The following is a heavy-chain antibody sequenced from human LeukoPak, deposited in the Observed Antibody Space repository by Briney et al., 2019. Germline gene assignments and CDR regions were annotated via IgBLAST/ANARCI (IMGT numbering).Heavy chain of an antibody. V-gene: IGHV3-23*01. CDR1: GFTFSSHA. CDR2: ISGSGDST. CDR3: ANPWGLGWYFAL. D-gene: IGHD7-27*01. J-gene: IGHJ2*01. Sequence: GGSLRLSCAASGFTFSSHAMNWVRQAPGKGLEWVSGISGSGDSTSYADSVKGRFTISRDNSKNTLYLQMNGLRAEDTAVYYCANPWGLGWYFALWGRGTLVTVSS.